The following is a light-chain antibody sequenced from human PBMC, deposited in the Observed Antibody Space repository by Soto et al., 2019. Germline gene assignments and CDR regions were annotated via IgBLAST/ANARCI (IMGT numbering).Light chain of an antibody. CDR1: QSIAIY. CDR3: QQTYSSLIT. V-gene: IGKV1-39*01. Sequence: DIQMTQSPSSLSASVGDGVTITCRASQSIAIYLNWYQQKPGKAPNLLIYAASSLQSGVPLRFSGSGSGTDFTLTISSLQPEDFATYYCQQTYSSLITFGQGTRLENK. CDR2: AAS. J-gene: IGKJ5*01.